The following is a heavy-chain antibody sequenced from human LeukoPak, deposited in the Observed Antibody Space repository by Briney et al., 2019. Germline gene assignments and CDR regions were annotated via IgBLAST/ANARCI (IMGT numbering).Heavy chain of an antibody. V-gene: IGHV3-23*01. CDR1: GFTFGDYA. D-gene: IGHD1-14*01. CDR3: AKLHNLNSDY. J-gene: IGHJ4*02. CDR2: ISGSGGNT. Sequence: GGSLRLSCTASGFTFGDYAMSWFRQAPGKGLEWVSTISGSGGNTYYAGSVKGRFTISRDNSENTLYLQMNSLRAEDTAVYYCAKLHNLNSDYWGQGTLVTVSS.